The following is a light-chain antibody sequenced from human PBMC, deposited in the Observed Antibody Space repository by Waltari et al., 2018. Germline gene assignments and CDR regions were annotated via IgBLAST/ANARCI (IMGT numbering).Light chain of an antibody. CDR2: YDS. J-gene: IGLJ2*01. V-gene: IGLV3-21*04. CDR1: NLGRKR. Sequence: SYVVTQSPSVSVAPGATARITCGGDNLGRKRVHWYQQRPGQAPVLVISYDSDRPSGIPERFSGSNSGNTATLTISWVEADDEADYYCLVWHSTTDHHGVFGGGTKLTVL. CDR3: LVWHSTTDHHGV.